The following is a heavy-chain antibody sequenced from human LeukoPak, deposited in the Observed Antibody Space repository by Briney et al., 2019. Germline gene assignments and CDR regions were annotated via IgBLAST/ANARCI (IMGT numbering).Heavy chain of an antibody. CDR1: GFTFSSYA. J-gene: IGHJ3*02. Sequence: GGSLRLSCAASGFTFSSYAMSWVRQAPGKGLEWVSAISGSGGSTYYADSVKGRFTISRDNSKNTLYLQMNSLRAEDTAVYYCARVVGAAPLASDAFDIWGQGTMVTVSS. D-gene: IGHD1-26*01. V-gene: IGHV3-23*01. CDR3: ARVVGAAPLASDAFDI. CDR2: ISGSGGST.